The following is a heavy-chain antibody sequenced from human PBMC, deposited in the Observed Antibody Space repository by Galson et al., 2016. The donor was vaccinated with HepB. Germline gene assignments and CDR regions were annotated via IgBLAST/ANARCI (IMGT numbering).Heavy chain of an antibody. CDR2: INGGNGNT. J-gene: IGHJ4*02. CDR3: ARGSDVTCRGGDCTLDY. V-gene: IGHV1-3*01. CDR1: GYTFSTYA. D-gene: IGHD2-21*02. Sequence: SVKVSCKASGYTFSTYAIHWVRQAPGQGLEWMGWINGGNGNTKFSHKFPGRVSFTSDTSASTAYMELSSLRSEDTAVFYCARGSDVTCRGGDCTLDYWGQGTLVTVSS.